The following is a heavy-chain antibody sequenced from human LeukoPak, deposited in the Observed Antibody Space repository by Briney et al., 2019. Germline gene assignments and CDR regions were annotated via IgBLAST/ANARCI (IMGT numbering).Heavy chain of an antibody. D-gene: IGHD2-2*02. Sequence: ASVKVSCKVSGYTLTELSMHWVRQAPGKGLEWVGGFDPEDGETIYAQKFQGRVTMTEDTSTDTAYMELSSLRSEDTAVYYCARDLAGPYCSSTSCYTFTRDTYFDYWGQGTLVTVSS. CDR2: FDPEDGET. V-gene: IGHV1-24*01. CDR1: GYTLTELS. J-gene: IGHJ4*02. CDR3: ARDLAGPYCSSTSCYTFTRDTYFDY.